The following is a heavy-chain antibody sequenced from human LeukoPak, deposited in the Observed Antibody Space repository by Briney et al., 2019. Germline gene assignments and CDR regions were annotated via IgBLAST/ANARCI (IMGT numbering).Heavy chain of an antibody. J-gene: IGHJ4*02. Sequence: GGSLRLPCAASGFTFSSYAMSWVRQAPGKGLEWVSAISGSGGSTYYADSVKGRFTISRDNSKNTLYLQMNSLRAEDTAVYYCANRIPGYCSSTSCPDYWGQGTLVTVSS. CDR2: ISGSGGST. CDR3: ANRIPGYCSSTSCPDY. CDR1: GFTFSSYA. D-gene: IGHD2-2*01. V-gene: IGHV3-23*01.